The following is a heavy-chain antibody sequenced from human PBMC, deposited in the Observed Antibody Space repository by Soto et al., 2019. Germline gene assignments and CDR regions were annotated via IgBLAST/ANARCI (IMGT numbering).Heavy chain of an antibody. Sequence: PGESLKISCKGSGYSFPNYCIAWVRQMPGEGLEWMGIIYPGDSETRYSPSFQGQVTISADKSISTAYLQWSSLKASDTAMYYCARHNRYSSTWFEGWFDPWGQGTLVTVLL. D-gene: IGHD6-13*01. CDR3: ARHNRYSSTWFEGWFDP. CDR1: GYSFPNYC. J-gene: IGHJ5*02. V-gene: IGHV5-51*01. CDR2: IYPGDSET.